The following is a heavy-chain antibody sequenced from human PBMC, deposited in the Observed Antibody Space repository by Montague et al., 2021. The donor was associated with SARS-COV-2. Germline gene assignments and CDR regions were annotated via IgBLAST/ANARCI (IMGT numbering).Heavy chain of an antibody. CDR2: IDWDDDK. CDR3: ARSYYDILTAYYTPFDY. V-gene: IGHV2-70*04. J-gene: IGHJ4*02. CDR1: GFSLSTSGMR. D-gene: IGHD3-9*01. Sequence: VKPTQTLTLTCTFSGFSLSTSGMRASWIRQPPGKALEWLARIDWDDDKFYSTSLKTRLTISKDTSKNQVVLTMTNMDPVDTATYYCARSYYDILTAYYTPFDYWGQGTLVTVSP.